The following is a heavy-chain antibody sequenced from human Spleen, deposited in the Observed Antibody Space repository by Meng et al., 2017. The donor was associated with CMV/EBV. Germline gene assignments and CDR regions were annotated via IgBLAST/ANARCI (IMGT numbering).Heavy chain of an antibody. CDR3: ARHITKMEFYLDY. CDR2: VSEATGST. J-gene: IGHJ4*02. V-gene: IGHV3-23*01. D-gene: IGHD3-10*01. Sequence: ASGFTFSNYAMSWVRQAPGGGLEWVSTVSEATGSTYYADSVKGRFTISRDTSKNTLYLQMNSLRAEDTAIYYCARHITKMEFYLDYWGQGALVTVSS. CDR1: GFTFSNYA.